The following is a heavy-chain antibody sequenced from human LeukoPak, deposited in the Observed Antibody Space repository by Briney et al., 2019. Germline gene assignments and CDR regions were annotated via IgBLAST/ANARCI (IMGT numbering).Heavy chain of an antibody. Sequence: ASVKVSCKASGYTFTSYAMNWVRQAPGQGLEWMRWINPNSGGTNYAQKFQGRVTMTRDTSISTAYMELSRLRSDDTAVYYCARVSTGYCSGGSCYGNPRFFDYWGQGTLVTVSS. CDR3: ARVSTGYCSGGSCYGNPRFFDY. J-gene: IGHJ4*02. CDR1: GYTFTSYA. D-gene: IGHD2-15*01. CDR2: INPNSGGT. V-gene: IGHV1-2*02.